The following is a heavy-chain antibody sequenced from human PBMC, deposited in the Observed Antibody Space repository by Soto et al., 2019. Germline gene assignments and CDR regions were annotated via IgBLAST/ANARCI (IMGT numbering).Heavy chain of an antibody. CDR2: IYHNGRF. V-gene: IGHV4-4*02. J-gene: IGHJ5*02. CDR1: GGSITSNW. Sequence: QVQLQESGPGLVNPSGTLSLTCAVSGGSITSNWWSWVRQPPGKGLEWIGEIYHNGRFNYNPSLRSRLTISIDKSKHQLSLNLTSVTAADTAVHHCVRNDWYRFAPWGPGTLVTVSS. D-gene: IGHD3-9*01. CDR3: VRNDWYRFAP.